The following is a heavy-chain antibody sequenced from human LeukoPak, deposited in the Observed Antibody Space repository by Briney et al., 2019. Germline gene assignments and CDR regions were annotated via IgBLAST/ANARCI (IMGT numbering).Heavy chain of an antibody. J-gene: IGHJ4*02. Sequence: PGESLRLSCAASGFTFTNYAIHWVRQAPGKGLEWMGIINPSGGSTSYAQKFQGRVTMTRDTSTSTAYMELSSLRSEDTAAYYCSRGYGNGGGIAGYWGQGTLVTVSS. V-gene: IGHV1-46*01. CDR3: SRGYGNGGGIAGY. D-gene: IGHD2-8*01. CDR2: INPSGGST. CDR1: GFTFTNYA.